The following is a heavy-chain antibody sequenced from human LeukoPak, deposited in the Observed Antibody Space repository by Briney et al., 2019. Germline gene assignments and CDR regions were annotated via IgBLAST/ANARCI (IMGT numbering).Heavy chain of an antibody. D-gene: IGHD4-17*01. Sequence: GRSLRLSCAASGFTFSSYGMHWVRQAPGKGLEWVAVISYDGSNKYYADSVKGRFTISRDNAKNSLYLQMNSLRAEDTAVYYCARADYGDYFDYWGQGTLVTVSS. CDR2: ISYDGSNK. CDR3: ARADYGDYFDY. V-gene: IGHV3-30*03. CDR1: GFTFSSYG. J-gene: IGHJ4*02.